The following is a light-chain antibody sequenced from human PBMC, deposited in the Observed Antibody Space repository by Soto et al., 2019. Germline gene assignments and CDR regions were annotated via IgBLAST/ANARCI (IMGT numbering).Light chain of an antibody. CDR3: QQLNDYPIT. J-gene: IGKJ5*01. CDR1: QVISSY. Sequence: DIQLTQSPSFLSPSIVESVTITCRASQVISSYLAWYQQKPGKAPKLLIYGASTLQSGVPSRFSGSGSGTEFTLTISNLQPEDFATYYCQQLNDYPITFGQGTRLEIK. CDR2: GAS. V-gene: IGKV1-9*01.